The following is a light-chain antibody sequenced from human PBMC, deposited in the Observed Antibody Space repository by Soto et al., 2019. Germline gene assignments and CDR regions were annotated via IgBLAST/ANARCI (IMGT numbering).Light chain of an antibody. CDR3: EQRHTTART. Sequence: TMVAGASQSISDSLNWYQQKLGKAPKLLIYVASNLQIGFPARFSVSGCGAVFTFPLSRLAPQAFATYIYEQRHTTARTVGEGTKVDIK. V-gene: IGKV1-39*01. CDR1: QSISDS. J-gene: IGKJ1*01. CDR2: VAS.